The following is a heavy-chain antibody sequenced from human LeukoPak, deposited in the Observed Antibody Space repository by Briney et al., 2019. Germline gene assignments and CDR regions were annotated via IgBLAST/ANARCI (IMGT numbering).Heavy chain of an antibody. CDR2: IYYTGST. J-gene: IGHJ4*02. V-gene: IGHV4-59*04. Sequence: SETLSLTCTVSGGSISSYYWSWIRQPPGKGLEWIGSIYYTGSTYYNPSLKSRVTMSVDTSKNQFSLKLSSVTAADTAVYYCARHLVYVNSPIDYWGQGTLVTVSS. CDR3: ARHLVYVNSPIDY. D-gene: IGHD2/OR15-2a*01. CDR1: GGSISSYY.